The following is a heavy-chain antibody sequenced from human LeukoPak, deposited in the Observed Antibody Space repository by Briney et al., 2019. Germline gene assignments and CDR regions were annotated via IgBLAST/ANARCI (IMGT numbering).Heavy chain of an antibody. Sequence: SETLSLTCTVSGGSISSGDYYWSWIRQPPGKGLEWIGYIYYSGSTNYNPSLKSRVTISVDTSKNQFSLKLSSVTAADTAVYYCARAPHDYYDSSGYYHYWGQGTLVTVSS. CDR1: GGSISSGDYY. V-gene: IGHV4-61*08. J-gene: IGHJ4*02. CDR2: IYYSGST. D-gene: IGHD3-22*01. CDR3: ARAPHDYYDSSGYYHY.